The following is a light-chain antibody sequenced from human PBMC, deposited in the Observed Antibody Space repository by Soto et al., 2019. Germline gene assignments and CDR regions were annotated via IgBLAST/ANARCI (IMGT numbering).Light chain of an antibody. J-gene: IGLJ2*01. CDR2: GSS. V-gene: IGLV1-40*01. Sequence: QSVLTQPPSVSGAPGQRVTISCTGSSSNIGAGHVVHWYQQFPGRAPNLLIYGSSNRPSGVPDRFSGSKSGTSASLAITGLQAEDEADYYCQSYDNTLRASVFGGGTKLTV. CDR3: QSYDNTLRASV. CDR1: SSNIGAGHV.